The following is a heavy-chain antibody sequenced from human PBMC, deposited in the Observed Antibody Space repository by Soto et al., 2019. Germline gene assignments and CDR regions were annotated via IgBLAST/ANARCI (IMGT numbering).Heavy chain of an antibody. J-gene: IGHJ4*02. D-gene: IGHD6-19*01. Sequence: TLSLTCTVSGGSSISGGYYWSWIRQHPGKGLEWIGYIYYSGSTYYNPSLKSRVTISVDTSKNQFSLKLSSVTAADTAVYYCARGFIAVAGLKNWGQGTLVTVSS. CDR3: ARGFIAVAGLKN. CDR2: IYYSGST. CDR1: GGSSISGGYY. V-gene: IGHV4-31*03.